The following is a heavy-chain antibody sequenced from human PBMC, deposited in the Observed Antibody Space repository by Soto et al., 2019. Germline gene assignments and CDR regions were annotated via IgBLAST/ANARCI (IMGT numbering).Heavy chain of an antibody. CDR2: VSPYSNIT. CDR1: GYIFTAYG. J-gene: IGHJ6*02. V-gene: IGHV1-18*01. D-gene: IGHD3-10*01. CDR3: ARNGERDLGLNYYFYYGMDV. Sequence: ASVKVSCKTSGYIFTAYGLAWLRQAPGQGLEWMGWVSPYSNITNYAQKFQGRVTMTTETSTSTVYMELRSLRSDDTAMYYCARNGERDLGLNYYFYYGMDVWGQGTSVTVSS.